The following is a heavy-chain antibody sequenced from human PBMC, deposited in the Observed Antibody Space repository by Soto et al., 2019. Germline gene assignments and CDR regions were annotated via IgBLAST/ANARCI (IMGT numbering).Heavy chain of an antibody. D-gene: IGHD3-3*02. Sequence: ASVKVSCKVSGYTLTELSMHWVRQAPGKGLEWMGGFDPEDGETIYAQKFQGRVTMTEDTSTDTAYMELSSLRSEDTAVYYCATVSASHHLWSGSLQLFDYWGQGTLVTVSS. J-gene: IGHJ4*02. V-gene: IGHV1-24*01. CDR2: FDPEDGET. CDR1: GYTLTELS. CDR3: ATVSASHHLWSGSLQLFDY.